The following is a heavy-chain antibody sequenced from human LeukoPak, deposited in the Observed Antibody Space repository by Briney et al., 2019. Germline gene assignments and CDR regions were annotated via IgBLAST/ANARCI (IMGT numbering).Heavy chain of an antibody. Sequence: ASVKVSCKASGYTFTSYDINWVRQATGQGLEWMGRMNPNSGNTGYAQKFQGRVTMTRNTSISTAYMELSSLRSEDTAVYYCARVRKAYYYDSSGYYDAFDIWGQGTMVTVSS. CDR3: ARVRKAYYYDSSGYYDAFDI. D-gene: IGHD3-22*01. V-gene: IGHV1-8*01. J-gene: IGHJ3*02. CDR1: GYTFTSYD. CDR2: MNPNSGNT.